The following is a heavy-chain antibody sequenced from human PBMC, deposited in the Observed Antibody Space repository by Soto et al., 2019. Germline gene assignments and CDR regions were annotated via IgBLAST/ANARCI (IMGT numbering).Heavy chain of an antibody. Sequence: QVQLVESGGGVVQPGRSLRLSCAASGFTFSSYGMHWVRQAPGKGLEWVAVISYDGSNKYYADSVKGRFTISRDNSKNMLYLQMNSLRAEDTAVYYCAKDRHYYYDSSGYYYYWGQGTLVTVSS. CDR2: ISYDGSNK. J-gene: IGHJ4*02. D-gene: IGHD3-22*01. CDR1: GFTFSSYG. V-gene: IGHV3-30*18. CDR3: AKDRHYYYDSSGYYYY.